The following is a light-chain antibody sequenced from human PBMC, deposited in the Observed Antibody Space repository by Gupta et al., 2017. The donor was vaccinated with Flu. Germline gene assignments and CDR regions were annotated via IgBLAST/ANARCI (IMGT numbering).Light chain of an antibody. CDR2: EVA. Sequence: VTISCTGTGGDVGGYNYVSWYQQQPGKAPKLSILEVARRPSGVPGRFSGSKSGNTASLTASGLQAEDEADDDCSSYAGGQYLLGFGTGTKVTVL. V-gene: IGLV2-8*01. CDR3: SSYAGGQYLLG. J-gene: IGLJ1*01. CDR1: GGDVGGYNY.